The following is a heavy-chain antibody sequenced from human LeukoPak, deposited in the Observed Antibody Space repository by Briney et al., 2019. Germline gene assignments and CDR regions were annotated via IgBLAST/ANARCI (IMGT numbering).Heavy chain of an antibody. CDR3: ARDLEGSSFTWIQSSTPHAFDY. Sequence: ASVKVSCKASGYTFTSYYMHWVRQAPGQGLEWMGIINPSGGSISYAQKFQGRVTMTRDTSTSTVYMELSSLRSEDTAVYYCARDLEGSSFTWIQSSTPHAFDYWGQGTLVTVSS. V-gene: IGHV1-46*01. D-gene: IGHD5-18*01. CDR1: GYTFTSYY. CDR2: INPSGGSI. J-gene: IGHJ4*02.